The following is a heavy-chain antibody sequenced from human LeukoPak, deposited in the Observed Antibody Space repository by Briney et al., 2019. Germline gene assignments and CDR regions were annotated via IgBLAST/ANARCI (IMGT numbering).Heavy chain of an antibody. CDR2: IRQDGGEK. J-gene: IGHJ5*02. V-gene: IGHV3-7*01. Sequence: HAGGSLRLSCAASGFTFSNYWMGWVRQAPGKGLDWVANIRQDGGEKYYADSVKGRFTISRDNAKNSLYLQMNSLRAEDTAVYYCARTRAAAGYSSFWFDPWGQGTLVTVSS. CDR3: ARTRAAAGYSSFWFDP. CDR1: GFTFSNYW. D-gene: IGHD6-13*01.